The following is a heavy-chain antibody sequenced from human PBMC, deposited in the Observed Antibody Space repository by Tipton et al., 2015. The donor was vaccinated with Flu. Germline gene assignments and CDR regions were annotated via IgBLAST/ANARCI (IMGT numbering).Heavy chain of an antibody. D-gene: IGHD6-19*01. CDR1: GDSISSGYY. CDR2: ISHTGTT. J-gene: IGHJ5*02. Sequence: GLVKPSETLSLTCTVSGDSISSGYYWGWIRQPPGKGLEWIGSISHTGTTNYNPSLRSRVTISVDTSKNQFSLRLTSVTAADTAVYYCARDRWEYASGFDPWGQGTPVTVSP. CDR3: ARDRWEYASGFDP. V-gene: IGHV4-38-2*02.